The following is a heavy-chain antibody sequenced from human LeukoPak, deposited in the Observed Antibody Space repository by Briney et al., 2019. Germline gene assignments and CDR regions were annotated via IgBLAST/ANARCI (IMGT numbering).Heavy chain of an antibody. Sequence: GGSLRLSCAASGFTFSSYSMNWVRQAPGKGLEWASSISSSSSYIYYADSVKGRFTISRDNAKNSLYLQMNSLRAEDTAVYYCATSDDSSGWYDYWGQGTLVTVSS. V-gene: IGHV3-21*01. CDR3: ATSDDSSGWYDY. CDR1: GFTFSSYS. D-gene: IGHD6-19*01. CDR2: ISSSSSYI. J-gene: IGHJ4*02.